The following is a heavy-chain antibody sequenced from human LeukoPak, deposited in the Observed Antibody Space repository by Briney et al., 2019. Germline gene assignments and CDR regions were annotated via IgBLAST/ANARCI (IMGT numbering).Heavy chain of an antibody. CDR3: AKGPPGIVVVPAAMLDY. J-gene: IGHJ4*02. V-gene: IGHV3-23*01. CDR1: GFTFSSYA. Sequence: PGGSLRLSCAASGFTFSSYAMSWVRQAPGKGLEWVSAISGSGGSTYYADSVKGRSTISRDNSKNTLYLQMNSLRAEDTAVYYCAKGPPGIVVVPAAMLDYWGQGTLVTVSS. D-gene: IGHD2-2*01. CDR2: ISGSGGST.